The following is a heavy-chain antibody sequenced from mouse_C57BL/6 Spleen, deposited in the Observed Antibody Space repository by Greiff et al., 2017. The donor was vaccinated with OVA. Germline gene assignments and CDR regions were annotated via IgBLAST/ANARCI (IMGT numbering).Heavy chain of an antibody. V-gene: IGHV5-6*01. CDR1: GFTFSSYG. CDR3: ARSSSGYRAWFAY. J-gene: IGHJ3*01. D-gene: IGHD3-2*02. Sequence: EVQLQESGGDLVKPGGSLKLSCAASGFTFSSYGMSWVRQTPDKRLEWVATISSGGSYTYYPDSVKGRFTISRDNAKNTLYLQMSSLKSEDTAMYYCARSSSGYRAWFAYWGQGTLVTVSA. CDR2: ISSGGSYT.